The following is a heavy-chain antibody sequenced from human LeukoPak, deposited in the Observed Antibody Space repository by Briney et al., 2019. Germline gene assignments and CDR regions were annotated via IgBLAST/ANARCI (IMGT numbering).Heavy chain of an antibody. CDR1: GFTLSRNW. J-gene: IGHJ4*02. Sequence: GGSLRLSCAATGFTLSRNWMSWVRQAPGKGLEWVANTKQDGSQKYYVDSVKGRFTISRDNAKNSLYLQMNSLRAEDTAVYYCARGYCSGGDCFYFDVWGLGTLVTVSS. D-gene: IGHD2-15*01. V-gene: IGHV3-7*04. CDR2: TKQDGSQK. CDR3: ARGYCSGGDCFYFDV.